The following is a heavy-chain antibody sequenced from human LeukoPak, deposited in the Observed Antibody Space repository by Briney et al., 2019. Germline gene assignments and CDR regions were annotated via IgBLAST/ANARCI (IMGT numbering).Heavy chain of an antibody. CDR2: IYTSGST. Sequence: SETLSLTCTVSGGSISSYYWSWIRQPAGKGLEWIGRIYTSGSTNYDPSLKSRVTMSVDTSKNQFSLKLSSVTAADTAVYYCARELNDFWSGTYYFDYWGQGTLVTVSS. J-gene: IGHJ4*02. D-gene: IGHD3-3*01. CDR1: GGSISSYY. CDR3: ARELNDFWSGTYYFDY. V-gene: IGHV4-4*07.